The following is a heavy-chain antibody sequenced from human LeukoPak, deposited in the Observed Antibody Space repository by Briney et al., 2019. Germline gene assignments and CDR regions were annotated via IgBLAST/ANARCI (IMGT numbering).Heavy chain of an antibody. V-gene: IGHV4-4*02. CDR1: GGSVTRTNW. CDR3: AREGGLYRPLDY. CDR2: VHLDGRT. D-gene: IGHD2-8*01. Sequence: SETLSLPCDVSGGSVTRTNWWTWVRQPPGEGLGFIGEVHLDGRTYYNPSLKSRLIMSVDLPENHISLKLNSVTAADTGVYYCAREGGLYRPLDYPVQGT. J-gene: IGHJ4*02.